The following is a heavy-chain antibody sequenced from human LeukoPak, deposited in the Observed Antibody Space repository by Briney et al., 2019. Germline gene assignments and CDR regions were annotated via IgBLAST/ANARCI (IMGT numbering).Heavy chain of an antibody. D-gene: IGHD6-6*01. J-gene: IGHJ4*02. CDR3: ARWGSIAVARFDY. CDR1: GGSISSYY. V-gene: IGHV4-59*01. Sequence: PSETLSLTCTVSGGSISSYYWSWIRQPPEKGLEWIGYIYYTGSTNYNPSLTSRVNISVDTSKNQFSLNLTSVTAADTAVYYCARWGSIAVARFDYWGQGTLVTVSS. CDR2: IYYTGST.